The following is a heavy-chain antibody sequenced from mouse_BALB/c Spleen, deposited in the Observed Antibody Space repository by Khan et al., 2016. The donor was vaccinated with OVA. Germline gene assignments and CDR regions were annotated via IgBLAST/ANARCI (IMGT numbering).Heavy chain of an antibody. V-gene: IGHV1-77*01. J-gene: IGHJ3*01. D-gene: IGHD1-2*01. Sequence: QVQLQQPGAELARPGASVKLSCKATGYTFTDYYINWVKQRTGQGLEWIGEISPGSGDTYYNEKFKGKATLTADKSSSTVYMQLSSLTAEASAVYCCARRNYFGYTFAYWGQRTLVTVSA. CDR2: ISPGSGDT. CDR3: ARRNYFGYTFAY. CDR1: GYTFTDYY.